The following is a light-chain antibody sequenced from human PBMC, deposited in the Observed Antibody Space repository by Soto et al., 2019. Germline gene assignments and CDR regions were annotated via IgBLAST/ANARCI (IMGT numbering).Light chain of an antibody. J-gene: IGKJ4*01. V-gene: IGKV3-11*01. CDR1: QSVGIY. CDR2: DAS. CDR3: QQRNNWVT. Sequence: EIVLTQSPDTLSLSPGERATLSCRASQSVGIYLAWYQQKPGQAPRLLIYDASNRATGIPARFSGTGSGTEFGLTISSLEPEDSAVYYCQQRNNWVTFGRGTKVEIK.